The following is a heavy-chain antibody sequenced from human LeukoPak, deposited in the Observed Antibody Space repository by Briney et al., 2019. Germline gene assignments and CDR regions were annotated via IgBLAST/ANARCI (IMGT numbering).Heavy chain of an antibody. Sequence: KPGGSLRLSCAASGFTFSDYYMSWIRQAPGKGLEWVSYISSSGSTIYYADSEKGRFTISRDNAKNSLSLQMNSPRAEDTAVYYCARVSEHYDFWSGYYHNRGFDPWGQGTLVTVSS. J-gene: IGHJ5*02. CDR1: GFTFSDYY. D-gene: IGHD3-3*01. CDR2: ISSSGSTI. V-gene: IGHV3-11*04. CDR3: ARVSEHYDFWSGYYHNRGFDP.